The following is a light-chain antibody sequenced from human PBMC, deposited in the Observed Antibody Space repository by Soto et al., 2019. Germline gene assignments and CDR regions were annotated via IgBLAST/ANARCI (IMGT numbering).Light chain of an antibody. CDR3: QQYFSSWT. Sequence: IVMTQSPESLALSLGERATINCRSSQSVFFSSNKKNYLAWYQQKSGQPPKLLIYWASTRKSGVPDRFSGSGSGTDFTLTISSLQPEDVAVYYCQQYFSSWTFGQGTKLEIK. CDR1: QSVFFSSNKKNY. CDR2: WAS. V-gene: IGKV4-1*01. J-gene: IGKJ1*01.